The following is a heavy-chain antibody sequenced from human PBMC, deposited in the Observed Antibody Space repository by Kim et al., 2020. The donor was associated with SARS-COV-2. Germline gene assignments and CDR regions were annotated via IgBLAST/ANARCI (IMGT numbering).Heavy chain of an antibody. J-gene: IGHJ6*02. D-gene: IGHD3-10*01. Sequence: GGSLRLSCAASGFTFGTYGMTWVRQAPGLGLEWVSTISASGGSTYYADSVKDQFTISRDNSKNTLYLQMNSLRAEDTAVYHCAKGGAAILWFGENGMDVWGQGTTVTVS. CDR2: ISASGGST. CDR3: AKGGAAILWFGENGMDV. V-gene: IGHV3-23*01. CDR1: GFTFGTYG.